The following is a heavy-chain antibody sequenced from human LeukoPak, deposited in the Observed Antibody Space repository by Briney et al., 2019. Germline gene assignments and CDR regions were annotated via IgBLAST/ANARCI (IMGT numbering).Heavy chain of an antibody. CDR1: GGSISSYY. V-gene: IGHV4-59*08. CDR3: ARHRYSYGY. Sequence: SETLSLTCTVSGGSISSYYWSWIRQPPGKGLEWIGYIYYSGSTNYNPSLKSRVTISVDTSKNQFSLKLSSVTAADTAVYHCARHRYSYGYWGQGTLVTVSS. J-gene: IGHJ4*02. D-gene: IGHD5-18*01. CDR2: IYYSGST.